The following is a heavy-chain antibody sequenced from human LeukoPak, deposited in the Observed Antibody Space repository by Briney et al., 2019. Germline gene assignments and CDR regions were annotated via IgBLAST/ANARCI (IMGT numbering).Heavy chain of an antibody. CDR3: ARHFEGSGVTIDY. CDR2: IYYSGST. J-gene: IGHJ4*02. Sequence: SETLSLTCTVSGGSISSYYCSWIRQPPGKGLEWIGYIYYSGSTNYNPPLKSRVTISVDTSKNQFSLKLSSVTAADTAVYYCARHFEGSGVTIDYWGQGTLVTVSS. D-gene: IGHD3-10*01. CDR1: GGSISSYY. V-gene: IGHV4-59*08.